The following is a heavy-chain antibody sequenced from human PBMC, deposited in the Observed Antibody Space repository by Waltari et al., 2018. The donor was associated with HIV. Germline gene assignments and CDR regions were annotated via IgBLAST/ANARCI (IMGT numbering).Heavy chain of an antibody. CDR3: ARGSSYDILTLG. V-gene: IGHV4-59*01. J-gene: IGHJ4*02. CDR2: IYYSGST. CDR1: GGSISSYY. Sequence: QVQLQESGPGLVKPSETLSLTCTVTGGSISSYYWTWIRQPPGKGLEWIGYIYYSGSTNYNPSLKSRVTISVDTSKNQFSLKLSSVTAADTAVYYCARGSSYDILTLGWGQGTLVTVSS. D-gene: IGHD3-9*01.